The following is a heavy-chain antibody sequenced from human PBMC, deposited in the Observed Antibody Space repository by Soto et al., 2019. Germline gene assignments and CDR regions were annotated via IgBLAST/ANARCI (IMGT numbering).Heavy chain of an antibody. V-gene: IGHV3-72*01. CDR3: TRGYSGVSVYAFDI. CDR1: GSIFSEQC. J-gene: IGHJ3*02. Sequence: VQLVESGGGLVQPGGSLRLSCVGSGSIFSEQCMDWVRQAPGKGLEWVGRIGNEANDYVTEYAASVKGRFTISRDDSKNSLYLQLSSLKAEDTAMYSCTRGYSGVSVYAFDIWGQGTMVTVSS. CDR2: IGNEANDYVT. D-gene: IGHD1-26*01.